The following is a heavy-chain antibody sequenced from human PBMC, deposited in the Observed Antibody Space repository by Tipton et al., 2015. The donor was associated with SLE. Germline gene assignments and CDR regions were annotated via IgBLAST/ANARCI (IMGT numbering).Heavy chain of an antibody. CDR3: ARRRITWPRPYFDY. J-gene: IGHJ4*02. CDR2: IYHSGST. V-gene: IGHV4-30-2*01. CDR1: GGSISSGGYS. D-gene: IGHD6-6*01. Sequence: TLSLTCAVSGGSISSGGYSWSWIRQPPGKGLEWIGYIYHSGSTYYNPSLKSRVTISVDTSKNQFSLKLSSVTAAETAVYYCARRRITWPRPYFDYWGQGTLVTVSS.